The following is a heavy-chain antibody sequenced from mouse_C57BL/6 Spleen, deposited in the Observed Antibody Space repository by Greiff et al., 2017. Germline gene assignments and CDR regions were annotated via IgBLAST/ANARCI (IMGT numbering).Heavy chain of an antibody. D-gene: IGHD1-1*01. J-gene: IGHJ1*03. CDR1: GFTFSSYT. CDR2: ISGGGGNT. V-gene: IGHV5-9*01. CDR3: ARHRTTVGYVDV. Sequence: EVKLMESGGGLVKPGGSLKLSCAASGFTFSSYTMSWVRQTPEKRLEWVATISGGGGNTYYPDSVKGRFTISRDNAKNTLYLQMSSLRSEDTALYYCARHRTTVGYVDVWGTGTTVTVSS.